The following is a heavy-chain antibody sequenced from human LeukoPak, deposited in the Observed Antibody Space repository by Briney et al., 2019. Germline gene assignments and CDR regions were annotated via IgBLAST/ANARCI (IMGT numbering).Heavy chain of an antibody. V-gene: IGHV4-39*01. J-gene: IGHJ6*03. D-gene: IGHD4/OR15-4a*01. CDR1: GGSISSSSYY. CDR2: IYYSGST. CDR3: ARRKGAYSYYYYMDV. Sequence: PSETLSLTCTVSGGSISSSSYYWGWIRQPPGKGLEWIGSIYYSGSTYYNPSLKSRVTISVDTSKNQFSLKLSSVTAADTDVYYCARRKGAYSYYYYMDVWGKGTPVTVSS.